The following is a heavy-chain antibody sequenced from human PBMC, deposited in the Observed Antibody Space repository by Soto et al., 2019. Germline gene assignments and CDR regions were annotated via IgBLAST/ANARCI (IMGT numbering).Heavy chain of an antibody. V-gene: IGHV3-23*01. D-gene: IGHD3-22*01. CDR2: ISGSGGST. Sequence: GGSLRLSCAASGFTFSSYAMSWVRQAPGKGLEWVSAISGSGGSTYYADSVKGRFTISRDNSKNTLYLQMNSLRAEDTAVYYCAKDLPRYYYDSSGYYFPLDYFDYWGQGTLVTVSS. CDR1: GFTFSSYA. CDR3: AKDLPRYYYDSSGYYFPLDYFDY. J-gene: IGHJ4*02.